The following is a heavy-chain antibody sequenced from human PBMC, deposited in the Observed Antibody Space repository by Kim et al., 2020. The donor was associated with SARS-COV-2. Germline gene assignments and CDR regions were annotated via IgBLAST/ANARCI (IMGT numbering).Heavy chain of an antibody. D-gene: IGHD4-17*01. CDR1: GYTFTSYG. Sequence: ASVKVSCKASGYTFTSYGISWVRQAPGQGLEWMGWISAYNGNTNYAQKLQGRVTMTTDTSTSTAYMELRSLRSDDTAVYYCARDFFEESYGGNYFDYWGQGTLVTVSS. CDR2: ISAYNGNT. J-gene: IGHJ4*02. V-gene: IGHV1-18*04. CDR3: ARDFFEESYGGNYFDY.